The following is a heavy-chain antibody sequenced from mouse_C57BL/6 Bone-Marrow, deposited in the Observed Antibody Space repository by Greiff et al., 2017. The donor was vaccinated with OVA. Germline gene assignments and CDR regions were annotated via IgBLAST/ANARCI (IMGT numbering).Heavy chain of an antibody. CDR1: GFNIKDDY. CDR2: IDPENGDT. CDR3: ARRGNLPRGFAY. V-gene: IGHV14-4*01. D-gene: IGHD2-1*01. J-gene: IGHJ3*01. Sequence: VQLQQSGAELVRPGASVKLSCTASGFNIKDDYMHWVKQRPEQGLEWIGWIDPENGDTEYASKFQGKATITADTSSNTAYLQLSSLTSEDTAVYYCARRGNLPRGFAYWGQGTLVTVSA.